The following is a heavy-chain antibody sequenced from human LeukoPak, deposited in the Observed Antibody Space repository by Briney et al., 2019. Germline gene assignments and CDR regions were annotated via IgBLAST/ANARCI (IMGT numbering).Heavy chain of an antibody. CDR2: IYSGGST. Sequence: PGGSLRLSCAASGFTVSSNYMSWVRQAPGKGLEWVSVIYSGGSTYYADSVKGRFTISRDNSKNTLYLQMNSLRAEDTAVYYCARVLWFGELKAFDYWGQGTLVTVSS. D-gene: IGHD3-10*01. CDR3: ARVLWFGELKAFDY. J-gene: IGHJ4*02. V-gene: IGHV3-53*01. CDR1: GFTVSSNY.